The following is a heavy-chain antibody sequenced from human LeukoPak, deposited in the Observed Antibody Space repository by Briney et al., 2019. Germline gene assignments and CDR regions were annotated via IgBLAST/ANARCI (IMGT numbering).Heavy chain of an antibody. J-gene: IGHJ3*02. V-gene: IGHV3-23*01. CDR1: GFTFSSYA. CDR2: ISGSGGST. Sequence: GGSLRLSCAASGFTFSSYAMSWVRQAPGKGLEWVSAISGSGGSTYYADSVKGRFTISRDNSKNPLYLQMNSLRAEDTAVYYCAKDRSSFVHADAFDIWGQGTMVTVSS. D-gene: IGHD6-6*01. CDR3: AKDRSSFVHADAFDI.